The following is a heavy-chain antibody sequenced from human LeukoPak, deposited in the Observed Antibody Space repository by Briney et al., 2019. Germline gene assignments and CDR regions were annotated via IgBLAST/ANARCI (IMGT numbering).Heavy chain of an antibody. J-gene: IGHJ5*02. CDR2: ISGSGGSI. V-gene: IGHV3-23*01. CDR3: AKDKLVAAFPGTWFDP. Sequence: GRSLRLSCAASGFTFSSYAMSWVRQAPGKGLEWVSGISGSGGSISYAESVKGRFTISRDNSKNTLYLQMNSLRAEDTAAYYCAKDKLVAAFPGTWFDPWGQGTLVTVSS. CDR1: GFTFSSYA. D-gene: IGHD2-15*01.